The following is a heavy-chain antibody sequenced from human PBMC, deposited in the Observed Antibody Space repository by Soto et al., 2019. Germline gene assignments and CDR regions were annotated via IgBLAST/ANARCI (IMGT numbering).Heavy chain of an antibody. CDR2: IIPIFDIT. J-gene: IGHJ6*02. CDR1: GGTFRSYS. Sequence: QVQLVQSGAEVKKPGSSVKVSCKASGGTFRSYSISWVRQAPGQGLEWMGGIIPIFDITNYAQKFQGRVPITVEESTSTSYMELSSLGSDDTAVYYCARPDEGGYSSNHHYYYALDVWGQGTTVTV. V-gene: IGHV1-69*01. CDR3: ARPDEGGYSSNHHYYYALDV. D-gene: IGHD3-22*01.